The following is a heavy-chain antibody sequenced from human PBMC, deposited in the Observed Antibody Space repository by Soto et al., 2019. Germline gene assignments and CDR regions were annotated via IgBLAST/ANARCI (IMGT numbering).Heavy chain of an antibody. CDR1: GGSISSYY. V-gene: IGHV4-59*08. D-gene: IGHD6-13*01. CDR2: IYYSGST. CDR3: ARVRLIAAAGPFDY. J-gene: IGHJ4*02. Sequence: PSETLSLTCTVSGGSISSYYWGWIRQPPGKGLEWIGYIYYSGSTYYNPSLKSRVTISVDTSKNQFSLKLSSVTAADTAVYYCARVRLIAAAGPFDYWGQGTLVTVSS.